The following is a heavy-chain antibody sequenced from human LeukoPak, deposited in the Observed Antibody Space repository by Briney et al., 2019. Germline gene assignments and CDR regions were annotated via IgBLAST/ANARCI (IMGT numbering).Heavy chain of an antibody. CDR3: AKGARFLEWLLKGYFDY. J-gene: IGHJ4*02. Sequence: GGSLRLSCAASGFTFDDYAMHWVRQAPGRGLEWVSGISWNSGSIGYADSVKGRFTISRDNAKNSLYLQMNSLRAEDTALYYCAKGARFLEWLLKGYFDYWGQGTLVTVSS. CDR1: GFTFDDYA. V-gene: IGHV3-9*01. D-gene: IGHD3-3*01. CDR2: ISWNSGSI.